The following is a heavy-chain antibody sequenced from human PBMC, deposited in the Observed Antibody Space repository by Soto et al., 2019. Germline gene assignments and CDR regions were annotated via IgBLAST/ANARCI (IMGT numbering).Heavy chain of an antibody. CDR1: GFTVSVNL. CDR3: VRENYYYGMDV. Sequence: LRLSCAASGFTVSVNLMNWVRQAPGKGLEWVSVINSGGSTDYADSVKGRFTISRDISRNTLYLQMNSLRAEDTAVYYCVRENYYYGMDVWGQGTTVTVSS. CDR2: INSGGST. J-gene: IGHJ6*02. V-gene: IGHV3-66*01.